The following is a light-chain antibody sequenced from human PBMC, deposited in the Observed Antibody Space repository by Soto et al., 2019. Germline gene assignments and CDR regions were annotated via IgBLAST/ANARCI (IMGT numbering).Light chain of an antibody. CDR1: QSISCW. V-gene: IGKV1-5*01. J-gene: IGKJ1*01. Sequence: DIQMPQSPSTLSASVGDRATITCRASQSISCWLAWSQQKPGKTPKLLIHEASSSEIGVPPRFSGSGFGTESALSTCSPQRDHLATYYCEYYKEASTFGQGTRVEIK. CDR3: EYYKEAST. CDR2: EAS.